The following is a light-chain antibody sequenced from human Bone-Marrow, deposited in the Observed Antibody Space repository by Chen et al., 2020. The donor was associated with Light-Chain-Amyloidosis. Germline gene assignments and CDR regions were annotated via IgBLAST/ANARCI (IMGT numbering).Light chain of an antibody. Sequence: SYVLTQPSSVSVAPGQTATIACGGNNIGSTSVHWYQQTPGQAPLLVAYDDSDRPSGIPERLSGSNSGNTATRTISRVEAGDEADYYCQVWDRSSDRPVFGGGTKLTVL. CDR3: QVWDRSSDRPV. CDR1: NIGSTS. CDR2: DDS. J-gene: IGLJ3*02. V-gene: IGLV3-21*02.